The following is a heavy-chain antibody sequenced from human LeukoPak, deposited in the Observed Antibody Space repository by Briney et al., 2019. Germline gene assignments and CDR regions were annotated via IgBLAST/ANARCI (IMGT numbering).Heavy chain of an antibody. Sequence: PGGSLRLSCAASGFTFSSYDMHWVRQATGKGLEWVSAIGTAGDTYYPGSVEGRFTISRENAKNSLYLQMNSLRAGDTAVYYCARASDYYDSSGGTYYYMDVWGKGTTVTVSS. V-gene: IGHV3-13*01. CDR1: GFTFSSYD. CDR3: ARASDYYDSSGGTYYYMDV. J-gene: IGHJ6*03. D-gene: IGHD3-22*01. CDR2: IGTAGDT.